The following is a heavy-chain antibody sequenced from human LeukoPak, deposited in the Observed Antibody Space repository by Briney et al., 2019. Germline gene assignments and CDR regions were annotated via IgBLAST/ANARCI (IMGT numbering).Heavy chain of an antibody. CDR2: IYTSGST. D-gene: IGHD3-16*01. J-gene: IGHJ4*02. CDR3: ARGPSNLRIDY. V-gene: IGHV4-61*02. Sequence: TPETLSLTCTVSGAAMSSGDYYWSWLRQPPGKPLEWIGRIYTSGSTNYNPSLKSRVTISIGTSRNQLPLKLSSVTAADTAVYYCARGPSNLRIDYWGQGILVTISS. CDR1: GAAMSSGDYY.